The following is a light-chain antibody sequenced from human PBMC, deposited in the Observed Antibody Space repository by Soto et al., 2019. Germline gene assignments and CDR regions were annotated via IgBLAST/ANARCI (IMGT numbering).Light chain of an antibody. V-gene: IGKV3-20*01. CDR1: ESISSSY. CDR2: GAS. CDR3: QQYDESPLT. J-gene: IGKJ4*01. Sequence: EIVLTQSPGTLSLSPGERATLSCRTSESISSSYLAWYQQKPGQAPRLLLYGASSRATGIPDRFSGSGSGTDFTLTISRLEPEDFAVYYCQQYDESPLTFGGGTKVDIK.